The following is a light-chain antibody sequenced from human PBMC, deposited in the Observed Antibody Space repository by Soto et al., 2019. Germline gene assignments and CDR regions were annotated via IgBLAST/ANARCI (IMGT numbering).Light chain of an antibody. CDR2: AAS. V-gene: IGKV1-39*01. J-gene: IGKJ4*01. CDR3: QQTYVTPRT. CDR1: QNINNY. Sequence: DLQMTQSPSSLSASVGDRVTITCRASQNINNYLNWYQQRPGKAPNLLIYAASSLQSGVPSRFTGSGSGTDFTLTISRLQPEDFATYYCQQTYVTPRTFGGGTKVEV.